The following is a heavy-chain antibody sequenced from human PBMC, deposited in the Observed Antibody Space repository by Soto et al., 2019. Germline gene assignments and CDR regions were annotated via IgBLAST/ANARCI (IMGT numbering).Heavy chain of an antibody. Sequence: QVQLVESGGGVVQPGRSLRLSCSASGFTFSDFEMYWVRPAPGKGLDWVSFISYDGSNQYYAGSVKGRFTVSRDNSKNPLFLLMNSLRPEDTAVYFCARRTGTAPRFDYWGQGTLVTVSS. V-gene: IGHV3-30-3*01. J-gene: IGHJ4*02. D-gene: IGHD1-7*01. CDR1: GFTFSDFE. CDR2: ISYDGSNQ. CDR3: ARRTGTAPRFDY.